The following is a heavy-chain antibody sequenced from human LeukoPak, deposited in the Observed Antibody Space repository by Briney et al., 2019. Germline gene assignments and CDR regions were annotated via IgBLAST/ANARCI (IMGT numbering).Heavy chain of an antibody. J-gene: IGHJ4*02. CDR2: INPNSGGT. CDR1: GYAFTGYY. D-gene: IGHD6-19*01. Sequence: RASVKASCKASGYAFTGYYMHWVRQAPGQGLEWMGWINPNSGGTNYAQNFQGRVTMTRDTSTSAVYMEVSSLRSADTAVYYCARGGSLAVAPHQYYFDYWGQGTLVTVSS. CDR3: ARGGSLAVAPHQYYFDY. V-gene: IGHV1-2*02.